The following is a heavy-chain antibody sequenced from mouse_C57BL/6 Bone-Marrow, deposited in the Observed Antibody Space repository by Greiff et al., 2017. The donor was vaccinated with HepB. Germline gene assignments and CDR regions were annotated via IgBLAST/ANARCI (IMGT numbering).Heavy chain of an antibody. CDR2: ISSGGDYI. D-gene: IGHD2-3*01. CDR1: GFTFSSYA. V-gene: IGHV5-9-1*02. Sequence: EVKLVESGEGLVKPGGSLKLSCAASGFTFSSYAMSWVRQTPEKRLEWVAYISSGGDYIYYADTVKGRFTISRDNARNTLYLQMSSLKSEDTAMYYCTRDLHDGYPNIYYFDYWGQGTTLTVSS. J-gene: IGHJ2*01. CDR3: TRDLHDGYPNIYYFDY.